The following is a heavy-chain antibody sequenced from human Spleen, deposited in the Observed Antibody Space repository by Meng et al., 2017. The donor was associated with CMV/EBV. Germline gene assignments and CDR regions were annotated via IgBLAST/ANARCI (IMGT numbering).Heavy chain of an antibody. CDR1: GYSFSSYW. CDR3: ARSYCSSTSCPSYFDY. V-gene: IGHV5-51*01. D-gene: IGHD2-2*01. J-gene: IGHJ4*02. Sequence: KVSCKGSGYSFSSYWIGWVRQMPGKGLEWMGIIYPYDSDTRYSPSFQGQVTISADKSISTAYLQWSSLKASDTAMYYCARSYCSSTSCPSYFDYWGQGTLVTVSS. CDR2: IYPYDSDT.